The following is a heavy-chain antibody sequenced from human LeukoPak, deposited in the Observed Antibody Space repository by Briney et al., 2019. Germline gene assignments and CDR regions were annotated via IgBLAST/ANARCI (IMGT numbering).Heavy chain of an antibody. Sequence: ASVNVSCKASGYTFTSYAMNWVRQAPGQGLEWMGWVNTNTGNPTYAQGFTGRFVFSLDTSVSTAYLQISSLKAEDTAVYYCASTDVDFDYWGQGTLVTVSS. CDR1: GYTFTSYA. V-gene: IGHV7-4-1*02. J-gene: IGHJ4*02. D-gene: IGHD5-12*01. CDR3: ASTDVDFDY. CDR2: VNTNTGNP.